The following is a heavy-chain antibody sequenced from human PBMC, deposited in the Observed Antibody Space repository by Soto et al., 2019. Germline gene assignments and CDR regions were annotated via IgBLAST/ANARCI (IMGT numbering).Heavy chain of an antibody. CDR1: GVSISSHDW. Sequence: QVQLQESGPGLVKPSGTLSLTCAVSGVSISSHDWWTWVRQPTGKGLEWIGESHQSGNTNYNSSLESRVTISVDTSKNQFSLKLPSVTVADTAVYYCATRDSSRFYWGQGTLVTVSS. CDR3: ATRDSSRFY. J-gene: IGHJ4*02. D-gene: IGHD6-13*01. V-gene: IGHV4-4*02. CDR2: SHQSGNT.